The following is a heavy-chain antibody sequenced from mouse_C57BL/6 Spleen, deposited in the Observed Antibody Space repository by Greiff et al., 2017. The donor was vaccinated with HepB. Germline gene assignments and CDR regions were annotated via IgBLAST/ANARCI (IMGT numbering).Heavy chain of an antibody. D-gene: IGHD2-1*01. CDR2: IYPGDGDT. Sequence: QVQLQQSGAELVKPGASVKISCKASGYAFSSYWMNWVKQRPGKGLEWIGQIYPGDGDTNYNGKFKGKATLTADKSSSTAYMQLSSLTSEDSAVYFCANGNYGGSYPDYWGQGTSVTVSS. CDR1: GYAFSSYW. J-gene: IGHJ4*01. V-gene: IGHV1-80*01. CDR3: ANGNYGGSYPDY.